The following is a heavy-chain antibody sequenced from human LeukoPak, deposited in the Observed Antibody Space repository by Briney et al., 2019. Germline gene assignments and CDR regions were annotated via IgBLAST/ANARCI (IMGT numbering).Heavy chain of an antibody. CDR2: ISGSGGST. CDR3: AKDLGSVGATNY. D-gene: IGHD1-26*01. J-gene: IGHJ4*02. CDR1: GFTFSSYA. V-gene: IGHV3-23*01. Sequence: GGSLRLSRAASGFTFSSYAMSWVRQAPGKGLEWVTAISGSGGSTYYADSVKGRFTISRDNSKNTLYLQMNSLRAEDTAVYYCAKDLGSVGATNYWGQGTLVTVSS.